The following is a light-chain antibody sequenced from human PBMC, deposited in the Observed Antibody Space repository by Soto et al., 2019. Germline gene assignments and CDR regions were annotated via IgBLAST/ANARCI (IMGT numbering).Light chain of an antibody. Sequence: IQLTQSPSSLSASVGDRVTITCRASQGISSYLAWYQQKPGQAPKLLIYAASTLQSGVPSRFSGSGFGTDFTLTISSLQPEYFATYYCQQLDAYPRTFGQGTKVEIK. J-gene: IGKJ1*01. V-gene: IGKV1-9*01. CDR1: QGISSY. CDR3: QQLDAYPRT. CDR2: AAS.